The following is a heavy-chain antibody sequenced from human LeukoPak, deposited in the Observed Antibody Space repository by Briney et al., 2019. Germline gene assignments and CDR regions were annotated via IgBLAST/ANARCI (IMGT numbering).Heavy chain of an antibody. D-gene: IGHD3-10*01. CDR2: INTNSGNP. J-gene: IGHJ4*02. CDR1: GGTFSSYA. V-gene: IGHV7-4-1*02. CDR3: ARETGSDRKDDHPTAPDH. Sequence: GASVKVSCKASGGTFSSYAISWVRQAPGQGLEWMGWINTNSGNPTYAQGFTGRFVFSLDTSASTAYLQINSLKAGDTAVYYCARETGSDRKDDHPTAPDHWGQGTLVTVSS.